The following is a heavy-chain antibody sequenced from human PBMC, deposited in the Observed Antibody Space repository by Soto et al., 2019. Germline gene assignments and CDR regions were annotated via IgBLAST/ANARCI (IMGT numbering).Heavy chain of an antibody. CDR3: ARQVYCSGGSCYRYLFDY. D-gene: IGHD2-15*01. CDR2: INPSGGST. Sequence: ASVKVSCKASGYTFTSYYMHWVRQAPGQGLEWMRIINPSGGSTSYAQKFQGRVTMTRDTSTSTVYMELSSLRSEDTAVYYCARQVYCSGGSCYRYLFDYWGQGTLVTVS. J-gene: IGHJ4*02. V-gene: IGHV1-46*03. CDR1: GYTFTSYY.